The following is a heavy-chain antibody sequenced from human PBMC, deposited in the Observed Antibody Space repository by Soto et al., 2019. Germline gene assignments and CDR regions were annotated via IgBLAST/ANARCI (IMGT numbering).Heavy chain of an antibody. D-gene: IGHD6-19*01. CDR3: ARMAVTTFYYYAMDV. V-gene: IGHV4-28*01. Sequence: SETLSLTCAVYGYSIRSSDWWGGIRQPPGKGLEWIGYITHGGSTNYNPSLKRRVTMSVDPSKNQFSLNLTSVTAVDTAVYYCARMAVTTFYYYAMDVWGQGTTVTVS. CDR2: ITHGGST. J-gene: IGHJ6*02. CDR1: GYSIRSSDW.